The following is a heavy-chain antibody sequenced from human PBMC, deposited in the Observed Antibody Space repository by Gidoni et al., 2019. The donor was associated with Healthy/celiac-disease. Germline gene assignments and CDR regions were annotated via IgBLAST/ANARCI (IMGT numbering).Heavy chain of an antibody. CDR2: INHSGST. J-gene: IGHJ6*02. D-gene: IGHD6-13*01. Sequence: QVQLQQWGAGLLKPSETLSLTCAVYGGSFSGYYWSWIRQPPGKGLEWIGEINHSGSTNYNPSLKSRVTISVDTSKNQFSLKLSSVTAADTAVYYCARGSLIAAAGRGSYYYYYYGMDVWGQGTTVTVSS. CDR3: ARGSLIAAAGRGSYYYYYYGMDV. V-gene: IGHV4-34*01. CDR1: GGSFSGYY.